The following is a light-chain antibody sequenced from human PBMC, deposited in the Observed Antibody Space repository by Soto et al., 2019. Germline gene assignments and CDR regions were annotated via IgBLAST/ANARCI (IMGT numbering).Light chain of an antibody. CDR2: GNN. CDR1: TSNIGRDI. Sequence: QSVVTQPPSASGTPGQRVTVSCSGSTSNIGRDIVNWYQQLPGAAPKLFIYGNNQRPSGVPDRFSGSKSGTSASLAISRVEGGDEADYYCQVWDSGSDHLVFGGGTKLTVL. CDR3: QVWDSGSDHLV. J-gene: IGLJ2*01. V-gene: IGLV1-44*01.